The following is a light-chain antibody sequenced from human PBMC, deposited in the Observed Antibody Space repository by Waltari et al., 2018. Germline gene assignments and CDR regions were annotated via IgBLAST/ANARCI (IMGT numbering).Light chain of an antibody. J-gene: IGLJ3*02. CDR2: LHSDGSH. CDR3: QTWDSGIWV. Sequence: QPVLTQSPSASASLGASVKITCTLSSGHTINAIAWHQQKQWEAPRLLMRLHSDGSHDTGDGIPDRFSGSSSGAERYLIISNLQSEDEADYYCQTWDSGIWVFGGGTRLTVL. CDR1: SGHTINA. V-gene: IGLV4-69*01.